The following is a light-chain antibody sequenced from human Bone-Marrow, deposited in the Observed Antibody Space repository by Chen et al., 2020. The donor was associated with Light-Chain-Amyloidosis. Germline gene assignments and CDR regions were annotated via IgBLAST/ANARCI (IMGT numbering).Light chain of an antibody. CDR2: TAS. CDR1: QDIRNY. Sequence: DIQLTRPPSFRSPSVGDRVTITCRASQDIRNYLAWYQQKPGKAPRLLIYTASILQGGVPSRFSGSGSGTEFTLTISSLQPEDFATYYCQHRHSYPITFGQGTRLEIK. V-gene: IGKV1-9*01. J-gene: IGKJ5*01. CDR3: QHRHSYPIT.